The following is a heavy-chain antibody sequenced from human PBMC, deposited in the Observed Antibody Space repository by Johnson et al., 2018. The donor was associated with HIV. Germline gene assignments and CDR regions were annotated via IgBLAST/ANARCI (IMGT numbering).Heavy chain of an antibody. CDR1: GFSISSNY. Sequence: VQLVESGGGLVQPGGSLRLSCAASGFSISSNYMSWIRQAPGKGLEWVSVIYRAGSTYYADSVKDRFTISRDISKNTIYLQMSSLRAEDTAVYYCARDPGYSSFDIWGQGAMVIVSS. CDR2: IYRAGST. V-gene: IGHV3-66*01. CDR3: ARDPGYSSFDI. J-gene: IGHJ3*02. D-gene: IGHD6-13*01.